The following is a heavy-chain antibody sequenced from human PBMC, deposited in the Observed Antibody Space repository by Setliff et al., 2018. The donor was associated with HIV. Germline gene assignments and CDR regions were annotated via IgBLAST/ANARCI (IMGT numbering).Heavy chain of an antibody. D-gene: IGHD2-2*01. V-gene: IGHV3-7*01. CDR3: ARDDMVVRAFDI. CDR2: IKQDGSEK. CDR1: GFTFSSYW. Sequence: GESLKISCAASGFTFSSYWMSWVRQAPGKGLEWVANIKQDGSEKYYVDSVKGRFTISRDNAKNSLYLQMNSLRAEDTAVYYCARDDMVVRAFDIWGQGTMVTVSS. J-gene: IGHJ3*02.